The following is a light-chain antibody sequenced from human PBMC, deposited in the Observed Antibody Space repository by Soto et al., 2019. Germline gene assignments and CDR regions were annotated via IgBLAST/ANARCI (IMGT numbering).Light chain of an antibody. J-gene: IGKJ1*01. V-gene: IGKV3-20*01. CDR1: QSVSSN. Sequence: EIVMTQASATLSVASGGSAHLSFRASQSVSSNLAWYQQKPGQAPRLLIYGTSSRATGIPDRFSGSGSGTDFTLTISRLEPEDFAVYYCQQYGNSPITFGQGTKVDIK. CDR2: GTS. CDR3: QQYGNSPIT.